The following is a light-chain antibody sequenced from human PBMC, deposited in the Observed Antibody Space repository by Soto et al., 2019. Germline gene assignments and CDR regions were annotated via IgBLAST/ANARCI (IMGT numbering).Light chain of an antibody. Sequence: DIQLTQSPSFLSASVGDRVTITCRASQGISSYLAWYQQKPGKAPKLLIYAAFTLQSGVPSRFSGSGSGTEFTLTISSLQPEDFAIYYCQQLNSYPITFGQRTRLEIK. V-gene: IGKV1-9*01. CDR2: AAF. CDR3: QQLNSYPIT. CDR1: QGISSY. J-gene: IGKJ5*01.